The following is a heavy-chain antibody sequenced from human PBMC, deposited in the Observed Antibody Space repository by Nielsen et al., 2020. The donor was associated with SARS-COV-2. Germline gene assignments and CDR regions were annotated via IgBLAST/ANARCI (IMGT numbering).Heavy chain of an antibody. Sequence: GESLKISCAASGFTFSSYDMHWVRQATGKGLEWVSAIGTAGDTYYPGSVKGRFTISRDNAKNSLYLQMNSLRAEDTAVYYCARGTSRITIFGVVTRHGMDVWGQGTTVTVSS. J-gene: IGHJ6*02. CDR2: IGTAGDT. D-gene: IGHD3-3*01. CDR1: GFTFSSYD. CDR3: ARGTSRITIFGVVTRHGMDV. V-gene: IGHV3-13*01.